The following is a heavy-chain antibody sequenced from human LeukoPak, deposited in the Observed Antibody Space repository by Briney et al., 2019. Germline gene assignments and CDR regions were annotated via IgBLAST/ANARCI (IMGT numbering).Heavy chain of an antibody. Sequence: ASVKVSCKASGYTFTDYFMHWVRQAPGQGLEWMGWINPNSGGTHYAQKFQGRVTMTRDTSISTAYMELSRLRSDDTAVYYCARDPGYSSPRGNYWGQGTLVTVSS. CDR2: INPNSGGT. V-gene: IGHV1-2*02. J-gene: IGHJ4*02. CDR1: GYTFTDYF. D-gene: IGHD5-18*01. CDR3: ARDPGYSSPRGNY.